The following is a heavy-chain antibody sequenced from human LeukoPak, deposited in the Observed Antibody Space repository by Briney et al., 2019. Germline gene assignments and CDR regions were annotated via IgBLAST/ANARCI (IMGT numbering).Heavy chain of an antibody. CDR1: GFTFSSYA. J-gene: IGHJ4*02. D-gene: IGHD6-19*01. CDR2: ISYDGSNK. Sequence: GGSLRLSCAASGFTFSSYAMHWVRQAPGKGLEWVAVISYDGSNKYYADSVKGRFTISRDNSKNTLYLQMNSLRAEDTAVYYCARPPHSSGWHARGGEAYYFDYWGQGTLVTVSS. CDR3: ARPPHSSGWHARGGEAYYFDY. V-gene: IGHV3-30*04.